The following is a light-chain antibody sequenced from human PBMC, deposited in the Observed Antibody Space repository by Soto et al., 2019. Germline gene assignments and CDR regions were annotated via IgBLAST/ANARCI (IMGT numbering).Light chain of an antibody. CDR3: AAWDDSLNGVV. V-gene: IGLV1-44*01. Sequence: QSVLTQPPSASETPGQRVTISCSGTSSNIGTNAVNWYQQLPGTAPKLLIYSSNQRPSGVPDRFSVSKSGTSASLAISDLQSEDEADYYCAAWDDSLNGVVFGGGTQLTVL. CDR2: SSN. J-gene: IGLJ2*01. CDR1: SSNIGTNA.